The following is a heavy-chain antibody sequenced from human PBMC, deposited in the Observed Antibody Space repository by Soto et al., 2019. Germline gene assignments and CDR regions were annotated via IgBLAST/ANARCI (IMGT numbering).Heavy chain of an antibody. Sequence: GASVKVSCKASGGTFSSYAISWVRQAPGQGLEWMGGIIPIFGTANYAQKFQGRVTITADESTSTAYMELSSLRSEDTAVYYCARGSPQSRYSGYYYGMDVWGQGTTVTVSS. V-gene: IGHV1-69*13. CDR3: ARGSPQSRYSGYYYGMDV. J-gene: IGHJ6*02. D-gene: IGHD1-26*01. CDR1: GGTFSSYA. CDR2: IIPIFGTA.